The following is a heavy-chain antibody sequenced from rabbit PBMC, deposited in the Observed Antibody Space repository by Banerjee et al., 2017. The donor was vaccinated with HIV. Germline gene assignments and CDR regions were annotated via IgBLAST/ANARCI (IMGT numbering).Heavy chain of an antibody. CDR1: GFDLSSGYD. CDR3: ARDLAGVTGWNFGL. J-gene: IGHJ4*01. Sequence: QSLEESGGDLVKPGASLTLTCKASGFDLSSGYDMNWVRQAPGKGLEWIGCIYTGDGATAYASWAKGRFTISKTSSTTVTLQMTSLTAADTATYFCARDLAGVTGWNFGLWGPGTLVTVS. D-gene: IGHD4-1*01. CDR2: IYTGDGAT. V-gene: IGHV1S40*01.